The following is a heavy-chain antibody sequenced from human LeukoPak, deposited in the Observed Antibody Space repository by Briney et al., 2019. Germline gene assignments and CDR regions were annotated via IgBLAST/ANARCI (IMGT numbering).Heavy chain of an antibody. Sequence: GESLRISCKGSGYSFTSYWISWVRQMPGKGLEWMGRIDPSDSYTNYSPSFQGHVTISADKSISTAYLQWSSLKASDTAMYYCARHGSGWYASQYFDLWGRGTLVTVSS. V-gene: IGHV5-10-1*01. CDR1: GYSFTSYW. CDR2: IDPSDSYT. J-gene: IGHJ2*01. CDR3: ARHGSGWYASQYFDL. D-gene: IGHD6-19*01.